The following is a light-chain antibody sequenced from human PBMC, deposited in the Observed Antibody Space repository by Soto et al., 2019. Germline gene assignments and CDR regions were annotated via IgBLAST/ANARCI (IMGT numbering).Light chain of an antibody. V-gene: IGKV3-20*01. CDR2: AAS. CDR1: QSINNRY. CDR3: QQFGSSPGFT. Sequence: EIVLTQSPGTLSLSPGERATLSCRASQSINNRYLAWYQQKPGQAPRLLIYAASSRATGIPDRFSGSGSGTDFTLTISRLEPEDCVVYYCQQFGSSPGFTFGPGTKVYIK. J-gene: IGKJ3*01.